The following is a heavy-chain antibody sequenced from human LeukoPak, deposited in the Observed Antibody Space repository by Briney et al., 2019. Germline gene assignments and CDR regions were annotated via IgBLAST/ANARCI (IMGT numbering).Heavy chain of an antibody. D-gene: IGHD3-10*01. Sequence: GGSLRLSCAASGFTFSSYAMSWVRQAPGKGLEWVSAISGSGGSTYYADSVKGRFTISRDNSKNTLYLQMNSLRAEDTAVYYCAKDLILLITMVRGVEDDFDYWGQGTLVTVSS. CDR3: AKDLILLITMVRGVEDDFDY. CDR2: ISGSGGST. J-gene: IGHJ4*02. V-gene: IGHV3-23*01. CDR1: GFTFSSYA.